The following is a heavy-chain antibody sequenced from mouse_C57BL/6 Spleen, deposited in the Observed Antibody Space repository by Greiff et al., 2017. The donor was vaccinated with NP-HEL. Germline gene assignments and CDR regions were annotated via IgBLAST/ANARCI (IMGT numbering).Heavy chain of an antibody. CDR3: ARGLWQLRGGAMDY. J-gene: IGHJ4*01. CDR2: INPSSGYT. D-gene: IGHD2-1*01. CDR1: GYTFTSYT. V-gene: IGHV1-4*01. Sequence: QVQLQQSGAELARPGASVKMSCKASGYTFTSYTMHWVKQRPGQGLEWIGYINPSSGYTKYNQKFKDKATLTADKSSSTAYMQLSSLTSEDSAVYYCARGLWQLRGGAMDYWGQGTSVTFSS.